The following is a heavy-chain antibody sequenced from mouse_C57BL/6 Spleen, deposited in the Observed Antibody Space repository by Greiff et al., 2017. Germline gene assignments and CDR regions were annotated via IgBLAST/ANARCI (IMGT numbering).Heavy chain of an antibody. V-gene: IGHV10-1*01. CDR3: VRQGLAYAMDY. D-gene: IGHD3-3*01. Sequence: EVKLLESGGGLVQPKGSLKLSCAASGFSFNTYAMNWVRQAPGKGLEWVARIRSKSNNYATYYADSVKDRFTISRDDSESMLYLQMNNLKTEDTAMYYCVRQGLAYAMDYWGQGTSVTVSS. CDR2: IRSKSNNYAT. CDR1: GFSFNTYA. J-gene: IGHJ4*01.